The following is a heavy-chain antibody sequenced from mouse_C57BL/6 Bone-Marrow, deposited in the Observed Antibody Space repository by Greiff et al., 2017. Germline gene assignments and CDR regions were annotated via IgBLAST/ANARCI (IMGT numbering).Heavy chain of an antibody. Sequence: EVQRVESGAELVKPGASVKLSCTASGFNIKDYYIHWVKQRTEQGLEWIGRIDPEDGETKYALKFQDKATITADTSSNTAYLQLSSLTSEDTAVYYCTRSLIYYGTNYWGQGTTLTVSS. J-gene: IGHJ2*01. CDR2: IDPEDGET. V-gene: IGHV14-2*01. CDR1: GFNIKDYY. D-gene: IGHD1-1*01. CDR3: TRSLIYYGTNY.